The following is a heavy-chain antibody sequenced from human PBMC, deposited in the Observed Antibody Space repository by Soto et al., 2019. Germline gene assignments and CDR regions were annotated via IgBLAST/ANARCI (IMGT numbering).Heavy chain of an antibody. CDR2: IYYSGST. CDR3: ASQLTFGVVIAAVHYYYGMDV. CDR1: GGSISSSSYY. J-gene: IGHJ6*02. D-gene: IGHD3-16*02. Sequence: PSETLSLTCTVSGGSISSSSYYWGWIRQPPGKGLEWIGSIYYSGSTYYNPSLKSRVTISVDTSKNQFSLKLSSVPAADPAVYYCASQLTFGVVIAAVHYYYGMDVWGQGTTVTVSS. V-gene: IGHV4-39*01.